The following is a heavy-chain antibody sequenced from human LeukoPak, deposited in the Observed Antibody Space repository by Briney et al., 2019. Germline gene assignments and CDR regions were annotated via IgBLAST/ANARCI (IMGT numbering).Heavy chain of an antibody. CDR1: GFTFDDYP. CDR3: AKRGSTWYFDY. Sequence: PGGSLRLSCVASGFTFDDYPMHWVRQVPGKGLEWVSGISWNSGSIYYADSVKGRFTISRDNTKNSLYLQMNSLRAEDTALYYCAKRGSTWYFDYWGQGTLVTVSS. CDR2: ISWNSGSI. V-gene: IGHV3-9*01. J-gene: IGHJ4*02. D-gene: IGHD6-13*01.